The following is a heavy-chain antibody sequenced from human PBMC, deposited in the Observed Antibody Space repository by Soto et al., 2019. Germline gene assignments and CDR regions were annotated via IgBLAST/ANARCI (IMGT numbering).Heavy chain of an antibody. CDR2: ISYDGSNK. Sequence: QVQLVESGGGVVQPGRSLSLSCAASGFTFSSYGMHWVSQAPGKGLEWVAVISYDGSNKYYADSVKGRFTISRDNSKNTLYLQMNSLRAEDTAVYYCARPPSGYSSGWYGYYYYYGMDVWGQGTTVTVSS. CDR1: GFTFSSYG. V-gene: IGHV3-30*03. J-gene: IGHJ6*01. CDR3: ARPPSGYSSGWYGYYYYYGMDV. D-gene: IGHD6-19*01.